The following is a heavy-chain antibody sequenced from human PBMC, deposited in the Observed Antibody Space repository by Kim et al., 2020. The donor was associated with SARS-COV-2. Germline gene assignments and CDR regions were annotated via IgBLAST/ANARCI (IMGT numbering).Heavy chain of an antibody. V-gene: IGHV3-30*18. CDR3: AKKGGYYYYYYGMDV. Sequence: GGSLRLSCAASGFTFSSYGMHWVRQAPGKGLEWVAVISYDGSNKYYADSVKGRFTISRDNSKNTLYLQMNSLRAEDTAVYYCAKKGGYYYYYYGMDVWGQGTTVTVSS. J-gene: IGHJ6*02. CDR2: ISYDGSNK. CDR1: GFTFSSYG. D-gene: IGHD2-15*01.